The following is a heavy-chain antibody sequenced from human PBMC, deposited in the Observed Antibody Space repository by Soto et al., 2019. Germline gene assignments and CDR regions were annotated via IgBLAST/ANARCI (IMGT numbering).Heavy chain of an antibody. V-gene: IGHV4-59*01. CDR2: VFYGGT. Sequence: PSETLSLTCSVSGRSMSSNYWSWIRQSPDKGLEWLGYVFYGGTDYNPSLGGRVSMSVETSKSQFSLKLTSVTVADTAVYYCERVGDFYYDSSGSNNWFDPWGQGTLVTVSS. CDR1: GRSMSSNY. CDR3: ERVGDFYYDSSGSNNWFDP. J-gene: IGHJ5*02. D-gene: IGHD3-22*01.